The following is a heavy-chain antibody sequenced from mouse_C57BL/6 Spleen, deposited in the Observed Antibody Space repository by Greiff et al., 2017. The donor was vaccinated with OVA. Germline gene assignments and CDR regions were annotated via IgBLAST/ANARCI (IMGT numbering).Heavy chain of an antibody. D-gene: IGHD3-3*01. CDR1: GYSFTDYN. Sequence: EVQLQESGPELVKPGASVKISCKASGYSFTDYNLNWVKQSNGKSLEWIGVINPNYGTTSYNQKFKGKATLTVDQSSSTAYMQLNSRTSEDSAVYYCARPIHRELGDAMDYWGQGTSVTVSS. V-gene: IGHV1-39*01. CDR3: ARPIHRELGDAMDY. J-gene: IGHJ4*01. CDR2: INPNYGTT.